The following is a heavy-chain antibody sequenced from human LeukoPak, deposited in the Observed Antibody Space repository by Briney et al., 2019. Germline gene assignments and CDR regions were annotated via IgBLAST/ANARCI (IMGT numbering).Heavy chain of an antibody. CDR2: INQNGITT. D-gene: IGHD4-17*01. V-gene: IGHV3-74*01. J-gene: IGHJ4*02. CDR1: GFIFRNYW. Sequence: PAGGSLRLSCAASGFIFRNYWMHWVRQAPGKGLVWVARINQNGITTTYTDSVKGRFTISRDNAKNTLYLQMNRLRAEDTAVYYCARDFAGDRDYWGQGTLVTVSS. CDR3: ARDFAGDRDY.